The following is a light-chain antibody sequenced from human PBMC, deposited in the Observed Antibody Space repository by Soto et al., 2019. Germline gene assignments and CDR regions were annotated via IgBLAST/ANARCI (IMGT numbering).Light chain of an antibody. CDR3: QQYGSSPLSH. Sequence: EIVLTQSPGTLSLSPGERATLSCRASQSVSSSYLAWYQQKPGQAPRLLIYGASSRATVIPDRFSGSGSGTDFPLTITRLETHDFAVYYCQQYGSSPLSHFGPGTKVDI. J-gene: IGKJ3*01. V-gene: IGKV3-20*01. CDR1: QSVSSSY. CDR2: GAS.